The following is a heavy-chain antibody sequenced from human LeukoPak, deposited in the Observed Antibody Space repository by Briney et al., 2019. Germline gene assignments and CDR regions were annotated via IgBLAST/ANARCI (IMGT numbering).Heavy chain of an antibody. CDR1: GGSFSGYY. Sequence: PSETLSLTCAVYGGSFSGYYWSWIRQPPGKGLEGIGEINHSGSTNYNPSLKSRVTISVDTSKNQFSLKLSSVTAADTAVYYCAREIGSSSWYVYFDYWGQGTLVTVSS. CDR2: INHSGST. J-gene: IGHJ4*02. V-gene: IGHV4-34*01. D-gene: IGHD6-13*01. CDR3: AREIGSSSWYVYFDY.